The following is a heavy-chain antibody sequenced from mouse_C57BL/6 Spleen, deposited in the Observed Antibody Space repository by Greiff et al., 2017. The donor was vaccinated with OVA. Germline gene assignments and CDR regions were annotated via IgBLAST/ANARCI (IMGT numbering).Heavy chain of an antibody. CDR1: GYAFSSSW. J-gene: IGHJ4*01. V-gene: IGHV1-82*01. D-gene: IGHD3-3*01. CDR3: ARSQLGYAMDY. CDR2: IYPGDGDT. Sequence: VQLQQSGPELVKPGASVKISCKASGYAFSSSWMNWVKQRPGKGLEWIGRIYPGDGDTNYNGKFKGKATLTADTSSSTAYMQLSSLTSEDSAVYFCARSQLGYAMDYWGQGTSVTVSS.